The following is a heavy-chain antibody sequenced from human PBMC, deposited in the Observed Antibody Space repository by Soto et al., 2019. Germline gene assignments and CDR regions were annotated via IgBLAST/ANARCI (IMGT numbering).Heavy chain of an antibody. D-gene: IGHD2-21*02. CDR1: GDSISSDYYH. Sequence: QVQLQQSGPGLVKPSQTLSLTCTVSGDSISSDYYHWTWILQSPGKGLEWIGYIHHSGSIRYNPSLKSRVTISVDTSKNQFSLHLTSVTAADTAVYFCAREDDGGDSLDVWGQGTTVTVSS. J-gene: IGHJ6*02. CDR3: AREDDGGDSLDV. CDR2: IHHSGSI. V-gene: IGHV4-30-4*08.